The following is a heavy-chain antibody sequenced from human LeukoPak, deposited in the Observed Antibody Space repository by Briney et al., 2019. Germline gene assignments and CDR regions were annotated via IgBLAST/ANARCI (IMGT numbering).Heavy chain of an antibody. D-gene: IGHD1-26*01. CDR3: AGDGVGVLPGDAFDI. V-gene: IGHV3-21*05. CDR1: GFSFSTHS. CDR2: INLDGTDI. J-gene: IGHJ3*02. Sequence: GGSLTLSCAASGFSFSTHSMNWVRQAPGKGLEWISFINLDGTDIHYGESVKGRFTISRDNAKNSLYLQMHTLRAEDTAVYYGAGDGVGVLPGDAFDIWSQGTMVTVSS.